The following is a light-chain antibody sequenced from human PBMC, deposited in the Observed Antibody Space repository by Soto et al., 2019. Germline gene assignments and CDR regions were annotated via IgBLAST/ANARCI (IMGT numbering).Light chain of an antibody. CDR3: QHYNSYSEA. J-gene: IGKJ1*01. CDR2: DAS. V-gene: IGKV1-5*01. CDR1: QIISSW. Sequence: DIRMTQSPSTLSASVGDRVAITCRASQIISSWLAWYQQKPGKAPKLLIYDASSLESGVPSRFSGSGSGTEFTLTISSLQPDDFATYYCQHYNSYSEAFGQGTKVDIK.